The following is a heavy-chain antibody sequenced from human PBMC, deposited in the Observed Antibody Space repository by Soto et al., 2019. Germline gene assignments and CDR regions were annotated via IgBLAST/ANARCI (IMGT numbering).Heavy chain of an antibody. J-gene: IGHJ5*02. D-gene: IGHD3-3*01. V-gene: IGHV4-34*01. CDR1: GGSFSGYY. CDR2: INHSGST. CDR3: ARGENVYYDFWSGQLNWFDP. Sequence: SGTLSLTCAVYGGSFSGYYWSWIRQPPGKGLEWIGEINHSGSTNYNPSLKSRVTISVDTSKNQFSLKLSSVTAADTAVYYCARGENVYYDFWSGQLNWFDPWGQGTLVTVPQ.